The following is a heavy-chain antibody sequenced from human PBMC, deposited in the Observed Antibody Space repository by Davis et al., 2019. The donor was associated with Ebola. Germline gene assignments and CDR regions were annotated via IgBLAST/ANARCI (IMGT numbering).Heavy chain of an antibody. CDR1: GFSFNAYA. V-gene: IGHV3-30-3*01. D-gene: IGHD2-2*03. Sequence: PGGSLRLSCAASGFSFNAYAMHWVRQAPGKGLEWVSVTSYDGTNTYYSGSVKGRFTISRDFSENTLYLQMNALRVEDTAVYYCARDRGYCSTTRSVGHYYMDVWGKGTTVTVSS. J-gene: IGHJ6*03. CDR3: ARDRGYCSTTRSVGHYYMDV. CDR2: TSYDGTNT.